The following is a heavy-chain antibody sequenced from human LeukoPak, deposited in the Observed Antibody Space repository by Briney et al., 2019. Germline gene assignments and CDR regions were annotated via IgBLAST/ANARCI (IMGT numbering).Heavy chain of an antibody. CDR1: GGSISSGSYY. CDR3: ASGFWGGRYDY. Sequence: SETLSLTCTVSGGSISSGSYYWSWIRQPAGKGLEWIGRIYTSGSTNYNPSLKSRVTISVDTSKNQFSLKLSSVTAADTAVYYCASGFWGGRYDYWGQGTLVTVSS. D-gene: IGHD3-16*01. J-gene: IGHJ4*02. V-gene: IGHV4-61*02. CDR2: IYTSGST.